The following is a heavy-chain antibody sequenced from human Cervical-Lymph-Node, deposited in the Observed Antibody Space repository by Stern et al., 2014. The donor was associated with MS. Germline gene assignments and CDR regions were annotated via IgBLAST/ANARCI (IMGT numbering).Heavy chain of an antibody. CDR2: IYYSGST. Sequence: QVQLVQSGPGLVKPSETLSLTCTVSGGSISSYYWSWIRQPPGKGLEWIGYIYYSGSTTYNPSLKSRVTISVDTSKNQFSLKLSSVTAADTAVYYCARGAGSGWYSDYWGQGTLVTVSS. CDR1: GGSISSYY. J-gene: IGHJ4*02. V-gene: IGHV4-59*01. CDR3: ARGAGSGWYSDY. D-gene: IGHD6-19*01.